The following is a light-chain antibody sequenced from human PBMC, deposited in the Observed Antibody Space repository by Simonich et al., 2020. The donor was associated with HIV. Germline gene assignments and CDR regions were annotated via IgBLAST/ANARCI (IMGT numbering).Light chain of an antibody. CDR1: SSDIGGYNY. CDR3: SSYTSSSTLE. J-gene: IGLJ2*01. CDR2: DVN. V-gene: IGLV2-14*03. Sequence: QSALTQPASVSGSPGQSITISCTGTSSDIGGYNYVSWYQQHPGKAPKIIIYDVNNRPSGISNRFSGSKSGNTASLTISGLQAEDEADYYCSSYTSSSTLEFGGGTKLTVL.